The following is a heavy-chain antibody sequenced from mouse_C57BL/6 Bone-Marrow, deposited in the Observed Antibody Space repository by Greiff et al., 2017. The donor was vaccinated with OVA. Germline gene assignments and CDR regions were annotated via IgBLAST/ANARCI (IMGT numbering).Heavy chain of an antibody. V-gene: IGHV14-4*01. D-gene: IGHD1-1*01. Sequence: VQLQQSGAELVRPGASVKLSCTASGFNIKDDYMHWVKQRPEQGLEWIGWIDPENGDTEYASKFQGKATITADTSSNTAYLQLSSLTSEDTAVYYCTTWGTTVVAPNYLDYWGQGTTLTVSS. J-gene: IGHJ2*01. CDR3: TTWGTTVVAPNYLDY. CDR2: IDPENGDT. CDR1: GFNIKDDY.